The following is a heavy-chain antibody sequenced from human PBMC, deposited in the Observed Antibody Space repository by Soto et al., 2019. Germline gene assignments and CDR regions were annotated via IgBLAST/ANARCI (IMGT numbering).Heavy chain of an antibody. D-gene: IGHD2-21*01. CDR2: IYWDDDQ. CDR1: GFSLTADGVG. Sequence: QITLKESGPTLVKPTQTLTLTCTFSGFSLTADGVGVGWIRQPPGKALDWLALIYWDDDQRYSPSLKTRLTITKDTSKDQVVLTMTNRDPVDTGTYYCAHAYGGTSWPNDAFDVWCQGTVVTVSS. J-gene: IGHJ3*01. CDR3: AHAYGGTSWPNDAFDV. V-gene: IGHV2-5*02.